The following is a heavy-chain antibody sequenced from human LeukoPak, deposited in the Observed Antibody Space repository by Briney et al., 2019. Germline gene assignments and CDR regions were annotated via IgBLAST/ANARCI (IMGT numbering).Heavy chain of an antibody. D-gene: IGHD2-2*01. J-gene: IGHJ6*01. CDR1: GDTFSNYA. CDR2: IIPVFGTT. CDR3: ASQYWVPAAFYYAFDV. V-gene: IGHV1-69*06. Sequence: GASVKVSCKASGDTFSNYAISWVRQAPGQGLEWMGAIIPVFGTTNYARKFQGRVTITADTYTTTSYMELSSLTSEDTAIYYCASQYWVPAAFYYAFDVWGQRDHGHRLL.